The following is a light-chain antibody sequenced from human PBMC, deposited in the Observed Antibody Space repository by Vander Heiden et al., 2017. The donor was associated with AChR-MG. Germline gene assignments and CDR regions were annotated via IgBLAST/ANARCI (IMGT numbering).Light chain of an antibody. CDR1: SSNIGRNT. Sequence: QSVLTQPPSASGTPGQRGTISCAGSSSNIGRNTVNWYQQLPGTAPKRLIYSNNQRPSGVPDRFSGSKSGTSASLASSGLQSEDEADYYCAAWDDSLKGVCGGGTKLTVL. CDR2: SNN. J-gene: IGLJ2*01. CDR3: AAWDDSLKGV. V-gene: IGLV1-44*01.